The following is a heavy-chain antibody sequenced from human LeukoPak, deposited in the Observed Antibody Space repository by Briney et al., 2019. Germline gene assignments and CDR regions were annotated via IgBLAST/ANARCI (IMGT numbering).Heavy chain of an antibody. V-gene: IGHV1-2*02. CDR3: ARADFIDAGPYLIGP. Sequence: GASVRVSCKTSGYSFTDYYIHWVRQAPGQGLESMGWINTKSGRTSSARKFQGRVTMTRDPSITTVYMDMAWLTSDDTAIYFCARADFIDAGPYLIGPWGQGTLVTVSS. CDR1: GYSFTDYY. J-gene: IGHJ5*02. CDR2: INTKSGRT. D-gene: IGHD3-3*01.